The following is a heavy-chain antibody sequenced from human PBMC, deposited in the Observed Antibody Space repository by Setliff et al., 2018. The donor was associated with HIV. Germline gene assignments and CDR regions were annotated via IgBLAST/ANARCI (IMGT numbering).Heavy chain of an antibody. Sequence: PSETLSLTCGVSGGSFSDYHWSWIRQPPGKGLEWIGSIYYSGSTNYNPSLKSRVTISVDTSKNQFSLKLSSVTAADTAVYYCARDSGAPNYNFWSASPYFDYWGQGTLVTVSS. CDR2: IYYSGST. V-gene: IGHV4-59*01. CDR1: GGSFSDYH. CDR3: ARDSGAPNYNFWSASPYFDY. D-gene: IGHD3-3*01. J-gene: IGHJ4*02.